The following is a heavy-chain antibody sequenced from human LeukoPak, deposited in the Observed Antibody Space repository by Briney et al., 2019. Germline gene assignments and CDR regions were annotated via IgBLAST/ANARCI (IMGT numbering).Heavy chain of an antibody. CDR1: GGSFSGYY. V-gene: IGHV4-34*01. CDR3: ARGSGQLNYYYYYYMDV. Sequence: SETLSLTCAVYGGSFSGYYWSWLRQPPGKGLEWVGEINHSGSTNYNPSLKSRVTISVDTSKNQFSLKLSSVTAADTAVYYCARGSGQLNYYYYYYMDVWGKGTTVTVSS. J-gene: IGHJ6*03. CDR2: INHSGST. D-gene: IGHD2-2*01.